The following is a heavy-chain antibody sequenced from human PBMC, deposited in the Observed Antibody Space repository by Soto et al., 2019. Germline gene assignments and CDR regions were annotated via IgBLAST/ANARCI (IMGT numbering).Heavy chain of an antibody. CDR3: AGDCSGGSCYYKSPDY. CDR2: IITIIGIA. J-gene: IGHJ4*02. CDR1: GGTFSSYT. Sequence: QVQLVQSGAEVKKPGSSVKVSCKASGGTFSSYTISWVRQAPGKGLEWMGRIITIIGIANYAQKCQGRVTMPADKSTSTAYMELSSLRSEDTAVYYCAGDCSGGSCYYKSPDYWGQGTLVTFSS. D-gene: IGHD2-15*01. V-gene: IGHV1-69*08.